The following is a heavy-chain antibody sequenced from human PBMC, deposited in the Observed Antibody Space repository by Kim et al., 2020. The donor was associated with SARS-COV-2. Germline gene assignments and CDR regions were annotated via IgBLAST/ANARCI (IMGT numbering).Heavy chain of an antibody. Sequence: GGSLRLSCAASGFTFSSYWMSWVRQAPGKGLEWVANIKQDGSEKYYVDSVKGRFTISRDNAKNSLYLQMNSLRAEDTAVYYCARDSPVGRYFDWLWMLVPDYGMDVWGQGTTVTVSS. J-gene: IGHJ6*02. CDR1: GFTFSSYW. D-gene: IGHD3-9*01. CDR2: IKQDGSEK. V-gene: IGHV3-7*03. CDR3: ARDSPVGRYFDWLWMLVPDYGMDV.